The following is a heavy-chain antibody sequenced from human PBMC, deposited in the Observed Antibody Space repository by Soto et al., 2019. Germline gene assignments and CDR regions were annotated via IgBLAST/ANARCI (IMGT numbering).Heavy chain of an antibody. CDR3: ADGYSSSWYNY. Sequence: QVQLQQWGAGLLKPSETLSLTCAVYGGSFSGYYWSWIRQPPGKGLEWIGEINHSGSTNYNPSLKSRVTISVDTSKNQFSLKLSSVTAADTAVYYCADGYSSSWYNYWGQGTLVTVSS. D-gene: IGHD6-13*01. CDR2: INHSGST. CDR1: GGSFSGYY. J-gene: IGHJ4*02. V-gene: IGHV4-34*01.